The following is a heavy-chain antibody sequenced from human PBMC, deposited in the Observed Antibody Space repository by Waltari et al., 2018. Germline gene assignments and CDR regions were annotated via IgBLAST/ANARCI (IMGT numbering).Heavy chain of an antibody. Sequence: QVQLVQSGAEVKKPGSSVTVSCKASGGTFSSYAIRWVRQPPGQGLEWMGRIIPNFGTANYAQKFQGRVTSNADKATSTAYMELSRLRSEDTAVYYCARSVFGGGLEPGAFDIWGQGTMVTVSS. D-gene: IGHD3-3*01. CDR3: ARSVFGGGLEPGAFDI. V-gene: IGHV1-69*08. CDR2: IIPNFGTA. CDR1: GGTFSSYA. J-gene: IGHJ3*02.